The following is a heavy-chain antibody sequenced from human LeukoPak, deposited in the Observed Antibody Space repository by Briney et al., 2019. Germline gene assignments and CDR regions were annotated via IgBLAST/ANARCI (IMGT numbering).Heavy chain of an antibody. CDR2: IYTSGST. J-gene: IGHJ4*02. CDR3: ARSYSNYLHDY. CDR1: GGSISSYY. Sequence: PSETLSLTCTVSGGSISSYYWSWIRQPPGKGLEWIGYIYTSGSTNYNPSLKSRVTISVDTSKNQFSLKLSSVTAADTAVYYCARSYSNYLHDYWGQGTLVTVSS. D-gene: IGHD4-11*01. V-gene: IGHV4-4*09.